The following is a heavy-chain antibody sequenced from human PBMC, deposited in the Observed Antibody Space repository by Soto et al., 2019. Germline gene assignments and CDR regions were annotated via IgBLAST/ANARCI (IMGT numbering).Heavy chain of an antibody. V-gene: IGHV3-53*01. CDR2: IYSGSST. D-gene: IGHD1-1*01. J-gene: IGHJ4*02. Sequence: GGSLRLSCAASDITVSSNYMSWVRQAPGKGLEWVSVIYSGSSTYYADSVKGRFAISRDNSKNTLYLQMNSLRAEDTAVYYCARVQPDYFDYSGQGTPVTVSS. CDR3: ARVQPDYFDY. CDR1: DITVSSNY.